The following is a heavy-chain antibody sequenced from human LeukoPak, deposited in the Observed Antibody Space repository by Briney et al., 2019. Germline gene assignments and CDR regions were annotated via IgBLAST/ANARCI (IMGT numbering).Heavy chain of an antibody. CDR3: ARGLGIAVAGVDY. CDR2: ISSSSSTI. Sequence: GGSLRLSCAASGFTFSSYSMTWVRQAPGKGLEWVSYISSSSSTIYYADSVKGRFTISRDNAKNSLYLQMNSLRAEDTAVYYCARGLGIAVAGVDYWGQGTLVTVSS. V-gene: IGHV3-48*04. J-gene: IGHJ4*02. CDR1: GFTFSSYS. D-gene: IGHD6-19*01.